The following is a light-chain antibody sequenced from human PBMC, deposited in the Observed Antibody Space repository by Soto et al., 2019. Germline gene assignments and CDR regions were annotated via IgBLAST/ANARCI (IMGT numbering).Light chain of an antibody. J-gene: IGKJ5*01. CDR1: EPIKTYY. CDR2: GVY. V-gene: IGKV3-20*01. Sequence: IVLTQSPGTLSVSPWETATLLCKSSEPIKTYYFGWYQQKPGQSPRLLIYGVYSRATGIPDRFSGSGSGTDFTLTISRLEPEDFAVYYCQFYGSSLITFGQGTRLEIK. CDR3: QFYGSSLIT.